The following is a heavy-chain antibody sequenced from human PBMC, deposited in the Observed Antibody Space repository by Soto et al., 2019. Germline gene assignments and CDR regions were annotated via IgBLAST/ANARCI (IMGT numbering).Heavy chain of an antibody. CDR2: INPKTGDT. CDR3: VTGDHLVR. V-gene: IGHV1-2*02. Sequence: QMQLVQPGAEARKPGASVKVSCKTSGYTFTGYYLNWLRQAPGRGLEWVGWINPKTGDTNNAQKFQGRVTMTTDTSISTGYMELSGLKSDDTAVYYCVTGDHLVRWGQGTRVTVSS. J-gene: IGHJ4*02. D-gene: IGHD6-6*01. CDR1: GYTFTGYY.